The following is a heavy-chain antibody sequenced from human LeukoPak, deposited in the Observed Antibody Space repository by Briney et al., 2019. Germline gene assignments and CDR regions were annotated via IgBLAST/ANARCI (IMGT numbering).Heavy chain of an antibody. CDR1: GYTFSSYY. V-gene: IGHV1-46*01. CDR3: ARGGLRYFDWFDY. D-gene: IGHD3-9*01. J-gene: IGHJ4*02. Sequence: GASVKVSCKASGYTFSSYYMHWVRQAPGQGLEWMGLINPTGGSTSYAQKFQGRVTMTRDTSTSTVYMEVSSLRSEDTAVYYCARGGLRYFDWFDYWGQGTLVTVSS. CDR2: INPTGGST.